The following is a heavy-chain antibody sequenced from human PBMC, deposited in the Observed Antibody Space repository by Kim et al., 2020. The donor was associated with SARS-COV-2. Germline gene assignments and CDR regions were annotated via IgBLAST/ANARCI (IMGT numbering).Heavy chain of an antibody. J-gene: IGHJ6*03. CDR2: ISSDGNRT. CDR3: ARASSTSCPCYYMDV. CDR1: GFTFSTYW. D-gene: IGHD2-2*01. Sequence: GGSLRLSCAASGFTFSTYWMYWVRQAPGKGLVWVSRISSDGNRTNYADSVKGRFTISRDNAKNTLYLQMNSLRAEDTAVYYCARASSTSCPCYYMDVWGKGTTVTVSS. V-gene: IGHV3-74*01.